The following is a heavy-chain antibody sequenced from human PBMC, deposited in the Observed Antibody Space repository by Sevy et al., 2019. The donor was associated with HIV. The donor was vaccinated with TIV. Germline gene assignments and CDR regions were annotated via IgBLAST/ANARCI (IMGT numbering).Heavy chain of an antibody. V-gene: IGHV3-53*01. Sequence: GGCLSLSCAASGFTVSSNYMSWVRQAPGKGLEWVSVIYSGGNTYYADSVKGRFTISRDNSKNTLYLQMNSLRAEDTAVYYCARDRYEGGRDAFDIWGQGTMVTVSS. CDR3: ARDRYEGGRDAFDI. CDR2: IYSGGNT. CDR1: GFTVSSNY. J-gene: IGHJ3*02. D-gene: IGHD3-16*02.